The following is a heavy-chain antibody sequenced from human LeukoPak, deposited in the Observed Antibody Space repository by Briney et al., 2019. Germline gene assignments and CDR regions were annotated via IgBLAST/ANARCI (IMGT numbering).Heavy chain of an antibody. CDR3: ARAIVSSGQLSR. CDR1: GYTFNDYF. J-gene: IGHJ4*02. D-gene: IGHD3-22*01. Sequence: GASVTVSCKASGYTFNDYFIHWVRQAPGQGLEWLGWIDPDSGDTNLAQKFQGRVTMTRDTSISTAYMELSRLRSDDTAVYYCARAIVSSGQLSRWGQGTLVTVSS. CDR2: IDPDSGDT. V-gene: IGHV1-2*02.